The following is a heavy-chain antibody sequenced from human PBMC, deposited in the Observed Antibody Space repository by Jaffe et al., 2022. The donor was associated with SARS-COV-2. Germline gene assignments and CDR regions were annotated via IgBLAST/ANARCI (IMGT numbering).Heavy chain of an antibody. V-gene: IGHV3-48*02. D-gene: IGHD3-22*01. J-gene: IGHJ4*02. CDR1: GFTFSSYS. CDR3: ARDSLSYYYDSSSDY. CDR2: ISSSSSTI. Sequence: EVQLVESGGGLVQPGGSLRLSCAASGFTFSSYSMNWVRQAPGKGLEWVSYISSSSSTIYYADSVKGRFTISRDNAKNSLYLQMNSLRDEDTAVYYCARDSLSYYYDSSSDYWGQGTLVTVSS.